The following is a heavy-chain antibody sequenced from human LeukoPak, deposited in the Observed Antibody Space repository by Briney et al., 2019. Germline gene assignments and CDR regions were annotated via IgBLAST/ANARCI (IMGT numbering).Heavy chain of an antibody. J-gene: IGHJ4*02. D-gene: IGHD5-18*01. CDR3: ARTAGYSYGYLFDY. CDR1: GFTFSNYW. Sequence: GSLRLSCAASGFTFSNYWMSWVRQAPGKGLEWIGYIYYSGSTNYNPSLKSRVTISVDTSKNQFSLKLSSVTAADTAVYYCARTAGYSYGYLFDYWGQGTLVTVSS. CDR2: IYYSGST. V-gene: IGHV4-59*08.